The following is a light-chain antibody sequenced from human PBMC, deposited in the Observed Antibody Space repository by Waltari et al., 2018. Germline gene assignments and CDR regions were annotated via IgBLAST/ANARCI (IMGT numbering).Light chain of an antibody. CDR1: QSVSRS. V-gene: IGKV3-20*01. J-gene: IGKJ1*01. CDR3: QHYVRLPAT. CDR2: GAS. Sequence: IVLTQSPGTLSLSPGDRATLSCRASQSVSRSLAWYQQKPGQAPKLLIYGASTRATGIPDSLTGSGSVTDFSLTISSLEPEDFAIYFCQHYVRLPATFGQGTKVEIK.